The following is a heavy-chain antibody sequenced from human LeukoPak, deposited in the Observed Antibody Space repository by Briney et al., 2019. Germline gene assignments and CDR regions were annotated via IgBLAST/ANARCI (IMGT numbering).Heavy chain of an antibody. J-gene: IGHJ4*02. CDR2: IGLGGDT. D-gene: IGHD2/OR15-2a*01. CDR3: VRASNSWYYFDY. V-gene: IGHV3-13*04. Sequence: PGGSLRLSCAASGFTFSSFDMHWVRQVTGKGLEWVSAIGLGGDTYYPGSVKGRFTISGENAKNFLYLQMNSLRAGDTAVYYCVRASNSWYYFDYWGQGTLVTVSS. CDR1: GFTFSSFD.